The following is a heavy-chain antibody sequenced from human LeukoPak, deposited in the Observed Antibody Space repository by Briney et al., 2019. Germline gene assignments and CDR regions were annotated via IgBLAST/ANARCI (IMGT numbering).Heavy chain of an antibody. V-gene: IGHV3-23*01. D-gene: IGHD3-10*01. CDR1: GFTFSSYA. CDR2: ISGSGGST. Sequence: PGGSLRLSCAASGFTFSSYAMSWVRQAPGKGLEWVSVISGSGGSTYYADSVKGRFTISRDNSKNTLYLQMNSLRAEDTALYYCAKAAGSGSYPLGDAFDIWGQGTMVTVSS. CDR3: AKAAGSGSYPLGDAFDI. J-gene: IGHJ3*02.